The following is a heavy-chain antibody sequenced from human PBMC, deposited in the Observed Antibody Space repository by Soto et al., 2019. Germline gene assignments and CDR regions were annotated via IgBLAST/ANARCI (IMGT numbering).Heavy chain of an antibody. CDR2: INPFDGSG. CDR3: ARHGPPNDY. V-gene: IGHV1-18*01. J-gene: IGHJ4*02. CDR1: GGTFSTYT. Sequence: GASVKVSCKASGGTFSTYTITWVRQAPGQGLEWMGWINPFDGSGMFAQSFQGRVTMTTDTPTSTAYMELRSLRSDDTAVYYCARHGPPNDYWGQGTLVTVSS.